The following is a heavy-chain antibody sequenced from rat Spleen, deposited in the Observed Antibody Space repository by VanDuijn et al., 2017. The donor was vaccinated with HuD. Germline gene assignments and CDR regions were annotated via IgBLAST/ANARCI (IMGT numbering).Heavy chain of an antibody. CDR1: GFSLTSYS. Sequence: QVQLKESGPGLVQPSETLSLTCTVSGFSLTSYSVSWVRQPPGKGLEGMGVIWGDGSTDYNSVVKSRLSISRDSSKSQVFLKVHSLQTDDTAIYFCTRSYGGYPQHWFAYWCQGTLVTVSS. V-gene: IGHV2-15*01. J-gene: IGHJ3*01. D-gene: IGHD1-11*01. CDR3: TRSYGGYPQHWFAY. CDR2: IWGDGST.